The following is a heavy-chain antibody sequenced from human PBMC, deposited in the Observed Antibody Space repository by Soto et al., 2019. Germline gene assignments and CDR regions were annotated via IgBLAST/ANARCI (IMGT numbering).Heavy chain of an antibody. CDR1: GVSVSSNSAG. CDR2: TYYRSKWYY. D-gene: IGHD1-26*01. CDR3: ARGEQYSERIFDY. J-gene: IGHJ4*01. V-gene: IGHV6-1*01. Sequence: SQTLSLTCAITGVSVSSNSAGWSWVRQSPSRGLEWLGRTYYRSKWYYEYAVSVRGRITINPDTSKNQYSLQLNSVTPEDTAVYFCARGEQYSERIFDYWGQGTLVTVSS.